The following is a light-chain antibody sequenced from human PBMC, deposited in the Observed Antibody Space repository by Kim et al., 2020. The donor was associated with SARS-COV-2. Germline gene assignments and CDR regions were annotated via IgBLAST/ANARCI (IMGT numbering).Light chain of an antibody. CDR1: NSNVGSNA. CDR2: TNH. Sequence: GKGVTMSCSGSNSNVGSNAVKWYQQLARTAPNLLLYTNHQRPSGVPGRFAASKCGTAASLGISGLPSEEGAYYCCAAWDDSLSDVAFGGGTQVTVL. J-gene: IGLJ2*01. V-gene: IGLV1-44*01. CDR3: AAWDDSLSDVA.